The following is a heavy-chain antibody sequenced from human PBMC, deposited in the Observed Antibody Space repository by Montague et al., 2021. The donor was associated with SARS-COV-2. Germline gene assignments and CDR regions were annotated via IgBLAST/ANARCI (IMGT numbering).Heavy chain of an antibody. J-gene: IGHJ4*02. V-gene: IGHV4-39*01. Sequence: SETLSLTCTVSGGSISSSSYYWGWIRQPPGKGLEWIGSIYYSGSTYYNPSLKSRVTISVDTSKNQLSLKLSSVTAADTAVYYCARHYYGSGSYYLGEFDXWGQGTLVTVSS. CDR3: ARHYYGSGSYYLGEFDX. D-gene: IGHD3-10*01. CDR1: GGSISSSSYY. CDR2: IYYSGST.